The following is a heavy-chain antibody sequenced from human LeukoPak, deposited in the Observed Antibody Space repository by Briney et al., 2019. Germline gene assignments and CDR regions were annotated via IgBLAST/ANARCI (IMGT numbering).Heavy chain of an antibody. D-gene: IGHD4-11*01. CDR3: ASESNDYSNYLQWFDP. J-gene: IGHJ5*02. CDR1: GGSISSGDYY. V-gene: IGHV4-30-4*01. Sequence: SETLSLTCTVSGGSISSGDYYWSWIRQPPGEGLEWIGYIYYSGSTYYNPSLKSRVTISVDTSKNQFSLKLSSVTAADTAVYYCASESNDYSNYLQWFDPWGQGTLVTVSS. CDR2: IYYSGST.